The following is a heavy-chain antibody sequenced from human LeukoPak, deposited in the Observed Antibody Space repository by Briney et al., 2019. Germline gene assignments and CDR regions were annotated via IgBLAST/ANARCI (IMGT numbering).Heavy chain of an antibody. J-gene: IGHJ4*02. Sequence: ASVKVSCKASGYTFTGYHMHWVRQAPGQGLEWMGWINPNSGGTNYAQKFQGRVAMTRDTSISTAYMELSRLRSDDTAVYYCARDRDGYDFWSGYLDYWGQGTLVTVSS. D-gene: IGHD3-3*01. CDR3: ARDRDGYDFWSGYLDY. CDR2: INPNSGGT. V-gene: IGHV1-2*02. CDR1: GYTFTGYH.